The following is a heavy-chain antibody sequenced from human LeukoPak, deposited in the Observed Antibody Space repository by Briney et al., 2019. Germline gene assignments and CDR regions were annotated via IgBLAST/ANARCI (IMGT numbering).Heavy chain of an antibody. V-gene: IGHV4-34*01. CDR3: ARGRWGSGWYRWFDP. CDR2: INHSGST. Sequence: SETLSLTCAVYGGSFSGYYWSWIRQPPGKGLEWIGEINHSGSTSYNPSLKSRVTISVDTSKNQFSLKLSSVTAADTAVYYCARGRWGSGWYRWFDPWGQGTLVTVSS. J-gene: IGHJ5*02. D-gene: IGHD6-19*01. CDR1: GGSFSGYY.